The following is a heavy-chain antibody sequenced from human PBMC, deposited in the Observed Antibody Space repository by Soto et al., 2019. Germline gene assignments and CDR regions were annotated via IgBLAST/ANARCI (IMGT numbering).Heavy chain of an antibody. V-gene: IGHV3-48*02. J-gene: IGHJ6*03. CDR1: GFTFSSYS. Sequence: PGGSLRLSCAASGFTFSSYSMNWVRQAPGKGLEWVSYISSSSSTIYYADSVKGRFTISRDNAKNSLYLQMSSLRDEDTAVYYCARDPNYIVVVPAANMDVWGKGTTVTVSS. CDR3: ARDPNYIVVVPAANMDV. CDR2: ISSSSSTI. D-gene: IGHD2-2*01.